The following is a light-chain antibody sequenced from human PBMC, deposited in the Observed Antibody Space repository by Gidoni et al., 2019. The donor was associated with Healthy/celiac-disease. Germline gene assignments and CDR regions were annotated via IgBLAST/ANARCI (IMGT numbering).Light chain of an antibody. Sequence: DIQMTQSPSSLSASVGDRVTITCRASQSISSYLNWYQQKPGKAPKLLIYAASSLQSGVPSRFSGSGSGTDFTLTISSLQPEDFATYYCQQSYGEVFTFXPXTKVDIK. J-gene: IGKJ3*01. CDR1: QSISSY. CDR3: QQSYGEVFT. V-gene: IGKV1-39*01. CDR2: AAS.